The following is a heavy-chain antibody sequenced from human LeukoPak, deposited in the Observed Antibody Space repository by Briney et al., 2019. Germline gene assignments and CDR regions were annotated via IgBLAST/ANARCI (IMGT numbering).Heavy chain of an antibody. J-gene: IGHJ3*02. CDR1: GFTFSSFA. V-gene: IGHV3-23*01. Sequence: GGSLRLSCAASGFTFSSFAMHWVRQAPGKGLEWVSAISGSGGSTYYADSVKGRFTISRDNSKNTPYLQMNSLRAEDTAVYYCAKGIAAAGRDAFDIWGQGTMVTVSS. CDR2: ISGSGGST. D-gene: IGHD6-13*01. CDR3: AKGIAAAGRDAFDI.